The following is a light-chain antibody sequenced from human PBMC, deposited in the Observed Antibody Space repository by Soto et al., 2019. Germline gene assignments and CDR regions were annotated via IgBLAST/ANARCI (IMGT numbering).Light chain of an antibody. CDR3: QQYNDWLRT. CDR2: GAY. Sequence: DIVLTQSPVTLSASPGESATLSCRASQTVNSDLAWYQQKPGQAPRLLIYGAYIRAVGIPARFSGSGSGADFTLTIRSLQSEDFALYFCQQYNDWLRTFGQGNKVDIK. J-gene: IGKJ1*01. V-gene: IGKV3-15*01. CDR1: QTVNSD.